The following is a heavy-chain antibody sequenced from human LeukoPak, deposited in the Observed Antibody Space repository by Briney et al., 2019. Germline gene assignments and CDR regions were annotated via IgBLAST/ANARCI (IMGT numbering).Heavy chain of an antibody. CDR1: GYSIRSGYY. Sequence: SETLSLTCAVSGYSIRSGYYWGWMRQPPGKGLEWCSRIYHSGSTYYSPSLKSRVTISVDTSKTQFSLKLRSVTAADTAVYYCARAPVAGKGITEATYDYWGQGTLVTVSS. CDR2: IYHSGST. D-gene: IGHD6-19*01. V-gene: IGHV4-38-2*01. J-gene: IGHJ4*02. CDR3: ARAPVAGKGITEATYDY.